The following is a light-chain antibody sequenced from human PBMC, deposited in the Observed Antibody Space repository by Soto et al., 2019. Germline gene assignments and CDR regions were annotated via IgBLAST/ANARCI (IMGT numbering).Light chain of an antibody. V-gene: IGKV3-20*01. Sequence: EIVLTQSPGTLSLSPGERAILSCRASQSISSSYLAWYQQKPGQAPRLLIYSASNGATGIPDRFSGSGSGTDFTLTISRLEPEDFAVYFCQQYGRSPLTFGGGTKVDIK. J-gene: IGKJ4*01. CDR1: QSISSSY. CDR3: QQYGRSPLT. CDR2: SAS.